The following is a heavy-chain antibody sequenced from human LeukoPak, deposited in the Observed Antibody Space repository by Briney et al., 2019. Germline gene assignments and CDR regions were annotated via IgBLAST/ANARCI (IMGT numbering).Heavy chain of an antibody. J-gene: IGHJ5*02. D-gene: IGHD2-15*01. Sequence: GGSLRLSCAASGFTFSDYYMSWIRQAPGKGLEWISYISSSGRTIYYADSVKGRFTISRDNAKNSLYLQMNSLRAEDTAVYYCARVYCSGGSCFLNWFDPWGQGTLVTVSS. CDR3: ARVYCSGGSCFLNWFDP. CDR2: ISSSGRTI. CDR1: GFTFSDYY. V-gene: IGHV3-11*04.